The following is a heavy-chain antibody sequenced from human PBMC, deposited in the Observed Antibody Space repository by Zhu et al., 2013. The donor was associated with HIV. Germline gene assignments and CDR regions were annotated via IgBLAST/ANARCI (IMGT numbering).Heavy chain of an antibody. J-gene: IGHJ5*02. CDR3: ARGYSYGWDWFGL. V-gene: IGHV1-2*02. CDR1: GYTFNGHY. D-gene: IGHD5-12*01. CDR2: INPNSGGT. Sequence: QVQLVQSGAEVKKPGDSVKVSCKASGYTFNGHYMYWVRQAPGQGLEWMGGINPNSGGTKYAEKFEGRVTVTRDTSIATAYMELNGLRSDDTAIYYCARGYSYGWDWFGLWGQGTLVSVSS.